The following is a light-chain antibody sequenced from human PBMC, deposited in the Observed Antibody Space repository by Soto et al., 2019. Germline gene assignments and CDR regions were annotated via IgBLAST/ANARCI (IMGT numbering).Light chain of an antibody. V-gene: IGKV4-1*01. CDR3: QQYLDPILP. CDR1: QTLLRSSNNRNY. J-gene: IGKJ4*01. CDR2: WAS. Sequence: DVVMTQSPDSLAVSLGERATINCKSSQTLLRSSNNRNYLAWYQQKPGQPPKLLMYWASTRESGVPDRFSGRGSGTDFTLTISGLRAEDVAVYYCQQYLDPILPFGGGTKVDIX.